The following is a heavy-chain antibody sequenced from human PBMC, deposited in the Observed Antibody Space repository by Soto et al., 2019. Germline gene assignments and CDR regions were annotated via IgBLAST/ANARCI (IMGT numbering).Heavy chain of an antibody. V-gene: IGHV4-34*01. D-gene: IGHD2-15*01. J-gene: IGHJ6*03. Sequence: SETLSLTCAVYGGSFSGYYWSWIRQPPGKGLEWIGEINHSGSTNYNPSLKSRVSISVDTSKNQFSLRLSSVTAADTAVYYCARGGAIVVVVAATHYYMDVWGKGTTVTVSS. CDR1: GGSFSGYY. CDR3: ARGGAIVVVVAATHYYMDV. CDR2: INHSGST.